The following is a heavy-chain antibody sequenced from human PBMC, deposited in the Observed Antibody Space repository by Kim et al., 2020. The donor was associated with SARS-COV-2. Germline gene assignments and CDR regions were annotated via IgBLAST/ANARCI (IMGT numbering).Heavy chain of an antibody. CDR1: GFTFSSTN. V-gene: IGHV3-48*02. D-gene: IGHD4-4*01. J-gene: IGHJ4*02. Sequence: GGSLRLSCAASGFTFSSTNMNWVRQAPGKGLEWVSYISSSSSAIYYADSVKGRFTISRDTAKSSLYLQMNSLRDDDTAVYYCAKDSSTVSLEYWGQGTLVTVSS. CDR2: ISSSSSAI. CDR3: AKDSSTVSLEY.